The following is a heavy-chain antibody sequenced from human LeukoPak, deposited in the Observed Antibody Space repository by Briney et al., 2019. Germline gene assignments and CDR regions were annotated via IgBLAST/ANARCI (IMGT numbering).Heavy chain of an antibody. CDR1: GGSISSYY. CDR2: IYTSGST. Sequence: TSETLSLTCTVSGGSISSYYWSWIRQPPGKGLEWIGYIYTSGSTNYNPSLKSRVTISVDTSKNQFSLKLSSVTAADTAVYYCASTPIVVVPAAMHYYYYYMDVWGKGTTVTVSS. V-gene: IGHV4-4*09. J-gene: IGHJ6*03. D-gene: IGHD2-2*01. CDR3: ASTPIVVVPAAMHYYYYYMDV.